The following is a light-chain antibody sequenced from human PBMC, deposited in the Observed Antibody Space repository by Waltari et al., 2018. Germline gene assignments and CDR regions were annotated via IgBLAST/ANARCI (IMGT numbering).Light chain of an antibody. V-gene: IGKV3-11*01. J-gene: IGKJ4*01. CDR3: QQRSNWPLT. Sequence: EVVLTQSPATLSLSPGERATLSCRASQSVNDYLAGYQQKPGQAPRRLMYDAANRATGIPARFSGSRSGTDFTLTISSLESEDFAVYYCQQRSNWPLTFGGGTKVEIK. CDR2: DAA. CDR1: QSVNDY.